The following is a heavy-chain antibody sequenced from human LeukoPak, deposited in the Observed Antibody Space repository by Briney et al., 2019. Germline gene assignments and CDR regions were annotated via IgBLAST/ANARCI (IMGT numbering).Heavy chain of an antibody. J-gene: IGHJ4*02. Sequence: GGSLRLSCAASGFAFSSYWMSWVRQAPGKGLEWVANIKQDGSEKYYVDSVKGRFTISRDNAKNSLYLQLNSLRAEDTAVYYCARSPYTSGWYGVGYWGQGTLVTVSS. CDR2: IKQDGSEK. V-gene: IGHV3-7*01. CDR3: ARSPYTSGWYGVGY. D-gene: IGHD6-19*01. CDR1: GFAFSSYW.